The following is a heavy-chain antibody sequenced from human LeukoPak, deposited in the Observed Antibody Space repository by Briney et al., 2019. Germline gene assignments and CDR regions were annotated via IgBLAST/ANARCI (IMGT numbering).Heavy chain of an antibody. Sequence: SVKVSCKASGGTFSSYAISWVRQAPGQGLEWMGGIIPIFGTANYAQKFQGRVTTTTDESTSTAYMELSSLRSEDTAVYYCASTLYYYDSSGYYSDYWGQGTLVTVSS. CDR2: IIPIFGTA. CDR1: GGTFSSYA. CDR3: ASTLYYYDSSGYYSDY. D-gene: IGHD3-22*01. J-gene: IGHJ4*02. V-gene: IGHV1-69*05.